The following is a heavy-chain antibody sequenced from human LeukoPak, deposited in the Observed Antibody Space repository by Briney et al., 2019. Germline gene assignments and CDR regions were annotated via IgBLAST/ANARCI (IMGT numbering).Heavy chain of an antibody. CDR3: AVNLYSSGWYSDY. D-gene: IGHD6-19*01. CDR1: GYSISSGYY. Sequence: SESLSLTCTVSGYSISSGYYWGWIRRPPGKGLEWIGSIYHSESADYNPSLKSRVTISVDTTRNQFSLKLRSVTAADTAVYYCAVNLYSSGWYSDYWGQGTLVTVSS. V-gene: IGHV4-38-2*02. CDR2: IYHSESA. J-gene: IGHJ4*02.